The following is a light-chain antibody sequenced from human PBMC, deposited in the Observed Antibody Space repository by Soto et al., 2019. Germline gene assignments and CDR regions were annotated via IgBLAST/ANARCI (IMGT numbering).Light chain of an antibody. J-gene: IGKJ3*01. Sequence: DIQMTQSPSTLSASVGDTVTMTCRASQSVLRWLAWFQQKPGKAPNLLIFETSRLRSGVSSRFRGSGSETEFTLTISSLQPDDFATYYCQHYSTSPATFGPGTKV. CDR1: QSVLRW. CDR2: ETS. V-gene: IGKV1-5*03. CDR3: QHYSTSPAT.